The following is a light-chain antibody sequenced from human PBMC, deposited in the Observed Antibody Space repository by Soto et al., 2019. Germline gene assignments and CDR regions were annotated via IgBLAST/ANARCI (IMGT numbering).Light chain of an antibody. V-gene: IGKV3-11*01. CDR1: QSVSIY. Sequence: EIALTQSRVTLSLSPGERATLSCRASQSVSIYLAWYQQKAGQAPRLLIYDASNRATGIAARFSGSGSGTDFTLTISSLEAEDSAVYYCQQCSNWPATFGQGTRLEIK. CDR3: QQCSNWPAT. J-gene: IGKJ5*01. CDR2: DAS.